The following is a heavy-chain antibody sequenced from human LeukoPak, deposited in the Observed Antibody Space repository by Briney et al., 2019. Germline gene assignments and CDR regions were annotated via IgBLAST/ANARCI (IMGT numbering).Heavy chain of an antibody. J-gene: IGHJ4*02. V-gene: IGHV4-59*01. D-gene: IGHD3-22*01. Sequence: SETLSLTCTVSGGSLSSYYWSWIRQPPGKGLDWIGYMYYSGRANYNPSLKSRVTISVDTSKNQFSLKMSSVTAADTAVYYCARGYDSSGPARFGVVDYWGQGTLVTVSS. CDR3: ARGYDSSGPARFGVVDY. CDR1: GGSLSSYY. CDR2: MYYSGRA.